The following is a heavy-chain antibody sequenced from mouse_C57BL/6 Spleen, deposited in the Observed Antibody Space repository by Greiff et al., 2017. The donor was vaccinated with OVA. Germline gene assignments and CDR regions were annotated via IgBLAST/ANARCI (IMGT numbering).Heavy chain of an antibody. J-gene: IGHJ2*01. Sequence: QVQLQQPGAELVRPGTSVKLSCKASGYTFTSYWMHWVKQRPGQGLEWIGVIDPSDSYTNYNPKFKGKATLTVDTSSSTAYMQLSSLTSEDSAVYYCARAPFITTVVEGDYWGQGTTLTVSS. V-gene: IGHV1-59*01. CDR2: IDPSDSYT. CDR1: GYTFTSYW. CDR3: ARAPFITTVVEGDY. D-gene: IGHD1-1*01.